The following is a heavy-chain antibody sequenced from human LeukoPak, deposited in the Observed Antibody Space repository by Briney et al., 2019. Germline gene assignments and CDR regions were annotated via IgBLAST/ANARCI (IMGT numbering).Heavy chain of an antibody. V-gene: IGHV4-39*01. Sequence: SETLSLTCTVSGGSISSSSHYWGWTRQPPGKGLEWIGSIYYSGSTYYNPSLKSRVTISVDTSKNQFSLKLTSVTAADTAVYYCARHQSYYYDYYMDVWGKGATATISS. CDR3: ARHQSYYYDYYMDV. J-gene: IGHJ6*03. CDR1: GGSISSSSHY. CDR2: IYYSGST.